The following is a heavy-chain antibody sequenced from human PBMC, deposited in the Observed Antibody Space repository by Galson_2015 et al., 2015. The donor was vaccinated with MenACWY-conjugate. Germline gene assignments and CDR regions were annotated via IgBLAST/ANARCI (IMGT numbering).Heavy chain of an antibody. CDR3: ARHASGNYHLDY. Sequence: LEWIGSIYYSGSTYYNPSLKSRVTISVDTSENQFSLRLTSVTAADTAIYYCARHASGNYHLDYWGQGTLVTVSS. CDR2: IYYSGST. D-gene: IGHD1-26*01. J-gene: IGHJ4*02. V-gene: IGHV4-39*01.